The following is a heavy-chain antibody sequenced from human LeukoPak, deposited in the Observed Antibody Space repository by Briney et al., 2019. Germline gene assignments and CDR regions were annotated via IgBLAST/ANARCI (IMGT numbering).Heavy chain of an antibody. CDR2: INPNSGGT. D-gene: IGHD6-13*01. V-gene: IGHV1-2*02. Sequence: ASVKVSCKSSGYTFTDYYMHWVRQAPGQGLEWMGWINPNSGGTNYAHKFQGRVTMTRDTSISTAYMELSRLRSDDTAVYYCAREGRRGIAGTIGYWGQGTLVTVSS. J-gene: IGHJ4*02. CDR3: AREGRRGIAGTIGY. CDR1: GYTFTDYY.